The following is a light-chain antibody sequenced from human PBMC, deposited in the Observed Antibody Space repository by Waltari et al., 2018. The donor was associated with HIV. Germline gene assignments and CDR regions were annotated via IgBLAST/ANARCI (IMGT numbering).Light chain of an antibody. J-gene: IGLJ1*01. CDR2: EVS. CDR1: SSDVGGYNY. Sequence: QSALTQPPSASGSPGQSVTISCTGTSSDVGGYNYVSWYQQHPGKAPKLMIYEVSKRPSVFPDRFSCSNSGNTASLTVSGLQAEDEADYYCSSYAGSNNLRVFGTGTKVTVL. V-gene: IGLV2-8*01. CDR3: SSYAGSNNLRV.